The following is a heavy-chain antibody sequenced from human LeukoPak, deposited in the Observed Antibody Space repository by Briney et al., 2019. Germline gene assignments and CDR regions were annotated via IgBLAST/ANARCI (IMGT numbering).Heavy chain of an antibody. Sequence: PGGSLRLSCVVSGFTFSSYSINWVRQAPGKGLEWVSFISISSSCIYYADSVKGRFTISRDNAKNSLYLQMNSLRAEDTAVYYCARAPITINAFDIWGQGTMVTVSS. V-gene: IGHV3-21*01. D-gene: IGHD3-9*01. CDR1: GFTFSSYS. J-gene: IGHJ3*02. CDR2: ISISSSCI. CDR3: ARAPITINAFDI.